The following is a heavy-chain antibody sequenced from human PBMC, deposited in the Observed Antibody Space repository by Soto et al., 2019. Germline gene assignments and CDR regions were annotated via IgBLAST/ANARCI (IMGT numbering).Heavy chain of an antibody. CDR1: GYTFTSYG. CDR3: ARFARFIAYCSSTSCYPFDY. CDR2: ISAYNGNT. Sequence: QVQLVQSGAEVKKPGASVKVSCKASGYTFTSYGISWVRQAPGQGLEWMGWISAYNGNTNYAQKLKGRVTMTTDTSTSTAYMELRSLRSDDSAVYYCARFARFIAYCSSTSCYPFDYWGQGTLVTVSS. J-gene: IGHJ4*02. D-gene: IGHD2-2*01. V-gene: IGHV1-18*01.